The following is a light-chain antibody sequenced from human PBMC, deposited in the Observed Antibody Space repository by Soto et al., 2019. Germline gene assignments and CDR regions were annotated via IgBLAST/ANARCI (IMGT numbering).Light chain of an antibody. Sequence: QSALTQPASVSGSPGQSITISCTGTSSDVGSYNLVSWYQHHPGKAPKLMIYEVSKRPSGVSNRFSGSKSGNTASLTISGLQAEDEADYYCCSYAGSKDMVFGGGTKLTVL. CDR3: CSYAGSKDMV. J-gene: IGLJ2*01. CDR1: SSDVGSYNL. V-gene: IGLV2-23*02. CDR2: EVS.